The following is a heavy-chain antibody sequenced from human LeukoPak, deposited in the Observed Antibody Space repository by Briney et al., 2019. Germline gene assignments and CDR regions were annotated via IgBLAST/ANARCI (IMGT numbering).Heavy chain of an antibody. CDR2: IYYSGST. CDR1: GGSISSSSYY. J-gene: IGHJ6*01. D-gene: IGHD2-2*01. V-gene: IGHV4-39*01. CDR3: ARQHPALSYGMDV. Sequence: SETLSLTCTVSGGSISSSSYYWGWIRQPPGKGLEWIGSIYYSGSTYYNPSLKSRVTISVDTSKNQFSLKLSSVTAADTAVYYWARQHPALSYGMDVWGEGTTVTVSS.